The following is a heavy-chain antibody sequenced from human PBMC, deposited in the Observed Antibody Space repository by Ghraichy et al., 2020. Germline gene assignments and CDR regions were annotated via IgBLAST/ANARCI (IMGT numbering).Heavy chain of an antibody. CDR3: AREVQLPQNYYYGMDV. J-gene: IGHJ6*02. V-gene: IGHV1-18*01. CDR2: ISAYNGNT. CDR1: GYTFTSYG. D-gene: IGHD5-18*01. Sequence: ASVKVSCKASGYTFTSYGISWVRQAPGQGLEWMGWISAYNGNTNYAQKLQGRVTMTTETSTSTAYMELRSLRSDDTAVYYCAREVQLPQNYYYGMDVWGQGTTVTVSS.